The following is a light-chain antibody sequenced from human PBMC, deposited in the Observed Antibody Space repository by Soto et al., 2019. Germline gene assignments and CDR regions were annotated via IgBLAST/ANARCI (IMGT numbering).Light chain of an antibody. J-gene: IGLJ1*01. CDR3: CSYVGSTHYL. CDR2: EGI. V-gene: IGLV2-23*01. Sequence: QSALTRPASVSGSPGQSITISCTGTSSTVGGFNVVSWYQQHPGKAPKVIIYEGIKRPSGVSNRFSGSNSGSTASLTISGLQAEDEPDYYCCSYVGSTHYLFGTGTKVTVL. CDR1: SSTVGGFNV.